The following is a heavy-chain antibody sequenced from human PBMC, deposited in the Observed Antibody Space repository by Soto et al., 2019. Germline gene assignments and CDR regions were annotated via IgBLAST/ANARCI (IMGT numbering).Heavy chain of an antibody. V-gene: IGHV1-69*13. Sequence: SVKVSCKASGGTFSSYAISWVRQAPGQGLEWMGGIIPIFGTANYAQKFQGRVTITADESTSTAYMELSSLRSEDTAVYYCARGEGGRGYYYYYGMDVWGQGTTVTVSS. CDR1: GGTFSSYA. CDR3: ARGEGGRGYYYYYGMDV. D-gene: IGHD2-15*01. J-gene: IGHJ6*02. CDR2: IIPIFGTA.